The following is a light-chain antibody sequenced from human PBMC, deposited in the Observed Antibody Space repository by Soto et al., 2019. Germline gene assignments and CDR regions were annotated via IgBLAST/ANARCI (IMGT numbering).Light chain of an antibody. CDR2: LNSDDSH. CDR1: SGHSDYA. CDR3: QTWGTGIQV. J-gene: IGLJ2*01. Sequence: QPVLTQSPSASASLGASVKLTCTLSSGHSDYAIAWHQQQPQKGPRYLMKLNSDDSHIKGDGIPDRFSGSSSGAERYLTISSLQYEDEADYYCQTWGTGIQVFGGGTKVTVL. V-gene: IGLV4-69*01.